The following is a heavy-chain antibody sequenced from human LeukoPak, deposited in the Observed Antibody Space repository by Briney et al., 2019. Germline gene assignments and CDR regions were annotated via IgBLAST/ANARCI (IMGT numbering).Heavy chain of an antibody. D-gene: IGHD6-19*01. V-gene: IGHV3-7*01. CDR2: IKQDGSEK. Sequence: GGFLRLSCAASEFTFSTYWMSWVRQAPGKGLEWVADIKQDGSEKYYVDSVKGRFTISRQNAKNSLFLQMNSLRAEDTAVYYCAKDQSYRGQWLVYYFDYWGQGTLVTVSS. J-gene: IGHJ4*02. CDR3: AKDQSYRGQWLVYYFDY. CDR1: EFTFSTYW.